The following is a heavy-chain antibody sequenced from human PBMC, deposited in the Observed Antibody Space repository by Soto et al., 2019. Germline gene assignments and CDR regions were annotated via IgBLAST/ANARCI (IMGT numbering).Heavy chain of an antibody. V-gene: IGHV1-69*01. CDR1: GGTFSSHS. CDR3: AREVGYGDFSAALLD. CDR2: IIPLFGTA. J-gene: IGHJ4*02. D-gene: IGHD4-17*01. Sequence: VQLMQSGAEVKQPGSSVKVSCKASGGTFSSHSINWVRQAPGQGLEWMGGIIPLFGTATYAQNFQGRVTITADQSTSTAYMELNSLRSDDTAVYYCAREVGYGDFSAALLDWGQGTLVTVSS.